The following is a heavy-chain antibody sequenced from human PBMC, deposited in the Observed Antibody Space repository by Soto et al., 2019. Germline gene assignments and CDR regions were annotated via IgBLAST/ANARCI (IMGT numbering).Heavy chain of an antibody. V-gene: IGHV4-59*01. CDR2: IYYSGST. Sequence: PSENLSLTCTVSGGSISNYYWSWIRQPPGKGLEWIGYIYYSGSTNYNPSLKSRVTISVDTSKNQFSLKLSSVSSTLRLYLQMNSLRVEDTAVYYCARGSYTNLRCDHWGQGTLVTVS. D-gene: IGHD2-2*02. J-gene: IGHJ4*02. CDR1: GGSISNYY. CDR3: NSLRVEDTAVYYCARGSYTNLRCDH.